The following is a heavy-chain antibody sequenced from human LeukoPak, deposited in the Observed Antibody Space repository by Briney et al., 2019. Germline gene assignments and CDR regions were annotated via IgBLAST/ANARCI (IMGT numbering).Heavy chain of an antibody. Sequence: TGGSLRLSCAASGFTVSSNYMSWVRQAPGKGLDWVSVIYSGGSTYYADSVKGRFTISRDNSKNTLYLQMNSLRAEDTAVYYCASPYYDFWSGYSGNYYYYMDVWGKGTTVTVSS. V-gene: IGHV3-66*02. CDR3: ASPYYDFWSGYSGNYYYYMDV. CDR1: GFTVSSNY. J-gene: IGHJ6*03. D-gene: IGHD3-3*01. CDR2: IYSGGST.